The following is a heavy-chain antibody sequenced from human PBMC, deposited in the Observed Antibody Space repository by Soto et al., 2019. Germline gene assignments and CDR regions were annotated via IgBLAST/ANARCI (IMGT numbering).Heavy chain of an antibody. V-gene: IGHV4-39*01. CDR3: ARPPTDKLDDFEI. Sequence: SETLSLTCTVSGDSIRSSNYFWGWIRQPPGKGLEWVGSIYDSGSTYYNPSLKSRVTISADTSKNQFSLKLNSVTAADTAVYSCARPPTDKLDDFEIWGQGTMVTVSS. CDR2: IYDSGST. J-gene: IGHJ3*02. CDR1: GDSIRSSNYF. D-gene: IGHD3-9*01.